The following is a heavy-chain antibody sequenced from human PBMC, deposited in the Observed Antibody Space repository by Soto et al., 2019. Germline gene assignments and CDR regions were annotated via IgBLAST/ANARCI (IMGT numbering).Heavy chain of an antibody. V-gene: IGHV3-23*01. CDR3: ARLISGYYRYFDY. CDR1: GVTFRRWA. CDR2: ISGSGGGT. D-gene: IGHD3-22*01. Sequence: PGGSLRLACGAAGVTFRRWAMSWVRQAPGKGLEWVSLISGSGGGTYYADSVKGRFTISRDNAKNTLYLQMNSLRAEDTAVYYCARLISGYYRYFDYWGQGTLVTVSS. J-gene: IGHJ4*02.